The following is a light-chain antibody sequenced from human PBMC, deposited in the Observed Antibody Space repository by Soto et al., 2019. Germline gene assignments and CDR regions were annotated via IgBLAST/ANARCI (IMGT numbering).Light chain of an antibody. V-gene: IGLV2-14*01. CDR1: SSDVGGYNY. J-gene: IGLJ1*01. CDR2: DVS. Sequence: SVLTQPASVSGSPGQSITISCTGTSSDVGGYNYVSWYQQHPGKAPKLMIYDVSNRPSGVSNRFSGSKSGNTASLTISGLQAEDEADYYCSSYTSSSTLVFGTGTKVIVL. CDR3: SSYTSSSTLV.